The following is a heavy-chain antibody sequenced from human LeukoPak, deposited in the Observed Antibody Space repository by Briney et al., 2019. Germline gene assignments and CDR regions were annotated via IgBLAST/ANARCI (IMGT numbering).Heavy chain of an antibody. V-gene: IGHV4-59*01. CDR3: ARLDENFDILTGYFRY. Sequence: SETLSLTCDVSGGSIINFYWSWVRQSPGKGLEWIGHIYYSGSTTYNPSLRTRVNISLDTSKKVFSLNLNSLTAADTAVYCCARLDENFDILTGYFRYWGQGTLVSVSS. J-gene: IGHJ4*02. D-gene: IGHD3-9*01. CDR2: IYYSGST. CDR1: GGSIINFY.